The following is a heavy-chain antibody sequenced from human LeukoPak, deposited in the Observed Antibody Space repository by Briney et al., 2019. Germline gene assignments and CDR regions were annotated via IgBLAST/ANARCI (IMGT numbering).Heavy chain of an antibody. D-gene: IGHD6-13*01. J-gene: IGHJ5*02. CDR2: IYHSGST. CDR3: ASVYSSSWYDHWFDP. Sequence: PSQTLSLTCAVSGGSISSGGYSWSWIRQPPGKGLEWIGYIYHSGSTYYNPSLKSRVTISVDRSKNQFSLKLSSVTAVDTAVYYCASVYSSSWYDHWFDPWGQGTLVTVSS. CDR1: GGSISSGGYS. V-gene: IGHV4-30-2*01.